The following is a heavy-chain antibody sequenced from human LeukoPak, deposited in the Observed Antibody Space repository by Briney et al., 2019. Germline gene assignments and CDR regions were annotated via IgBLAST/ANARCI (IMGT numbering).Heavy chain of an antibody. V-gene: IGHV1-69*05. CDR2: IIPIFGTA. Sequence: GASAKVSCKASGGTFSSYAISWVRQAPGQGLEWMGGIIPIFGTANYAQKFQGRVTITTDESTSTAYMELSSLRSEDTAVYYCARSGGYVVVPAYNWFDPWGQGTLVTVSS. CDR3: ARSGGYVVVPAYNWFDP. CDR1: GGTFSSYA. D-gene: IGHD2-2*01. J-gene: IGHJ5*02.